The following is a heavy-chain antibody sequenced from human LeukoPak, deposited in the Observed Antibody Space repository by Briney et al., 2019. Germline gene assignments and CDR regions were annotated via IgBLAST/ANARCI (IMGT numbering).Heavy chain of an antibody. Sequence: ASVKVSCKASGYTFTTYNINWVRQAPGQGLEWMGWISGYNGNTNYAQKLQGRVTMTTDTSTSTAYMELRSLKSDDTAVYYCARVPVTTRALDYWGQGTLVTVSS. CDR2: ISGYNGNT. J-gene: IGHJ4*02. V-gene: IGHV1-18*01. CDR3: ARVPVTTRALDY. D-gene: IGHD4-17*01. CDR1: GYTFTTYN.